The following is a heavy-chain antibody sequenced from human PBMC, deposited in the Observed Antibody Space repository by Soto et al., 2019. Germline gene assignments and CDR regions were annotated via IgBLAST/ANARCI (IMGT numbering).Heavy chain of an antibody. V-gene: IGHV4-59*08. CDR2: IYYSGST. D-gene: IGHD3-10*01. CDR1: GGSISSYY. J-gene: IGHJ5*02. CDR3: ARDYGSFPSWFDP. Sequence: PSETLSLTCTVSGGSISSYYWSWIRQPPGKGLEWIGYIYYSGSTNYNPSLKSRVTISVDTSKNQFSLKLSSVTAADTAVYYCARDYGSFPSWFDPWGQGTLVTVSS.